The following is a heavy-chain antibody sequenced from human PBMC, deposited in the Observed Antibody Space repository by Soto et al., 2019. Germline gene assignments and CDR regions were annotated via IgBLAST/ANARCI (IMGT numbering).Heavy chain of an antibody. Sequence: SETLSLTCTVSGGSISSSSYYWGWIRQPPGKGLEWIGSIYYSGSTYYNPSLKSRVTISVDTSKNQFSLKLSSVTAADTAVYYCAREVEIGYYFDYWGQGTLVTVSS. CDR3: AREVEIGYYFDY. V-gene: IGHV4-39*02. D-gene: IGHD2-2*01. J-gene: IGHJ4*02. CDR1: GGSISSSSYY. CDR2: IYYSGST.